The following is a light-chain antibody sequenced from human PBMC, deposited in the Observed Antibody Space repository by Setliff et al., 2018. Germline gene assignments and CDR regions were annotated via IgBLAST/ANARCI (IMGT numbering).Light chain of an antibody. CDR3: ASKTGPGTYV. V-gene: IGLV2-14*03. Sequence: QSALTQPASVSGSPGQSITISCTGEFGAYGSAYVSWYQQHPDKAPKLIIYDVNNRPSGISHRFSGSNSANTASLTISGLQAEDEAEYFCASKTGPGTYVFGTGTKV. J-gene: IGLJ1*01. CDR1: FGAYGSAY. CDR2: DVN.